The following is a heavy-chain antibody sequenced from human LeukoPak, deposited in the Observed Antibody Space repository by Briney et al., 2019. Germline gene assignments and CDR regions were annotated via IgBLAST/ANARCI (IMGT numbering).Heavy chain of an antibody. CDR2: ISGSGGST. Sequence: PGGSLRLSCAASGFTFSSYAMSWVRQAPGKGLEWVSAISGSGGSTYYADSVKGRFTISRDNSKNTLYLQMNSLRAEDTAVYYCAKCTRGYSYGSVDYWGQGTLVTVSS. CDR3: AKCTRGYSYGSVDY. V-gene: IGHV3-23*01. CDR1: GFTFSSYA. J-gene: IGHJ4*02. D-gene: IGHD5-18*01.